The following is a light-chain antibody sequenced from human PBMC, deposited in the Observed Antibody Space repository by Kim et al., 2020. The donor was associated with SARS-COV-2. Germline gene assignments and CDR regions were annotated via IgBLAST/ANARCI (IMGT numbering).Light chain of an antibody. CDR3: CSYAGSNTGV. CDR2: DVS. Sequence: GQSVTISCTGTSSDVGGYNYVSWYQQHPGKAPKLMIYDVSKWPSGVPDRFSGSKSGNTASLTVSGLQAEDEADYYCCSYAGSNTGVFGGGTQLTVL. V-gene: IGLV2-11*01. CDR1: SSDVGGYNY. J-gene: IGLJ2*01.